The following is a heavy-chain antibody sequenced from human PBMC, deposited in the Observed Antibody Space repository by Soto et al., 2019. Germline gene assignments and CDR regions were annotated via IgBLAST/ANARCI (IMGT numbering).Heavy chain of an antibody. CDR1: GFIFSNYA. J-gene: IGHJ4*02. CDR3: ARGTGSGSFLIDY. D-gene: IGHD3-10*01. CDR2: IWSDGSYE. V-gene: IGHV3-33*01. Sequence: QVQLVESGGGVVQPGRSLRLSCAASGFIFSNYAMHWVRQAPGQGLEWVALIWSDGSYENYAESVKGRFTISRDNSKNTLYVQMNSLRLEDTAVYFCARGTGSGSFLIDYWGQGTLVNVSS.